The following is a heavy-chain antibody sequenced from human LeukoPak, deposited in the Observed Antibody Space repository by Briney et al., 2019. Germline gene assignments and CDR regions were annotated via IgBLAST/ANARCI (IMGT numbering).Heavy chain of an antibody. D-gene: IGHD3-10*01. CDR3: ARGRGPGFDP. CDR2: IYYSGST. J-gene: IGHJ5*02. CDR1: GGSISSGGYY. V-gene: IGHV4-31*02. Sequence: SETLSLTCTVSGGSISSGGYYWSWIRQHPGKGLEWIGYIYYSGSTYYNPSLKSRVTMSVDTSNNQFSLKLSSVTAADTAVYYCARGRGPGFDPWGQGTLVTVSS.